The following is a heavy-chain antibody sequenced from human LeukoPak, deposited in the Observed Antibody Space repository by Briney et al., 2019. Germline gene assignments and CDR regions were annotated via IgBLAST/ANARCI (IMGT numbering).Heavy chain of an antibody. Sequence: PGGSLRLSCAASGFTFSTYEMNWVRQAPGKGLEWVSYISSSGNTIYYGDSVKGRFTTSRDNANNSLYLRMNSLRAEDTAVYYCVRTMITVTRFDYWGQGTLVTVSS. V-gene: IGHV3-48*03. CDR2: ISSSGNTI. CDR1: GFTFSTYE. D-gene: IGHD4-17*01. CDR3: VRTMITVTRFDY. J-gene: IGHJ4*02.